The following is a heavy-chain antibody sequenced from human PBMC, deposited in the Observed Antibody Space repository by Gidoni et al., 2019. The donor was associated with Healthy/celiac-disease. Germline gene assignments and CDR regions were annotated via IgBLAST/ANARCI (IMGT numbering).Heavy chain of an antibody. V-gene: IGHV2-5*05. CDR2: IYWDEDK. J-gene: IGHJ4*02. CDR1: GFSLSTHGVG. CDR3: ARRRPYPSGYYGYYFDS. D-gene: IGHD5-12*01. Sequence: QITLKESGPTLVKPTQTLTLTCTFSGFSLSTHGVGVGWIRQPPGKALEWLALIYWDEDKRYDPSLKSRLTITKDTSRKQVVLTLTNMDPVDAATYYCARRRPYPSGYYGYYFDSWSQGILVTVSS.